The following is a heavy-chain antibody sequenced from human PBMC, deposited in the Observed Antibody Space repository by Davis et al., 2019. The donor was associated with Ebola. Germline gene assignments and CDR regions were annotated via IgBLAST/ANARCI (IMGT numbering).Heavy chain of an antibody. Sequence: PSETLSLTCTVSGYSISSGYYWGWIRQPPGKGLEWIGSIYHSGSTYYNPSLKSRVTISVDKSKNQFSLKLSSVTAADTAVYYCARVGPTGYFQHWGQGTLVTVSS. J-gene: IGHJ1*01. D-gene: IGHD1-14*01. CDR1: GYSISSGYY. CDR2: IYHSGST. V-gene: IGHV4-38-2*02. CDR3: ARVGPTGYFQH.